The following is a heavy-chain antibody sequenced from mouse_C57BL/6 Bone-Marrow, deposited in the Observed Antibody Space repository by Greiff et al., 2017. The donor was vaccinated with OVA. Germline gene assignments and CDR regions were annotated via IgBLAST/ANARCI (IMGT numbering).Heavy chain of an antibody. CDR3: AASYGNYSAWFAY. CDR1: GFSLTSYG. V-gene: IGHV2-6*01. CDR2: IWGVGST. J-gene: IGHJ3*01. Sequence: VKLVESGPGLVAPSQSLSITCTVSGFSLTSYGVDWVRQSPGKGLEWLGVIWGVGSTNYNSALKSRLSISKDNSKSQVFLKMNSLQTDDTAMYYCAASYGNYSAWFAYWGQGTLVTVSA. D-gene: IGHD2-1*01.